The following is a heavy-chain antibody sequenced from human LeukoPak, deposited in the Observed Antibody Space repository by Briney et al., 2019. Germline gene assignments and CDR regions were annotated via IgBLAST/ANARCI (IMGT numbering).Heavy chain of an antibody. J-gene: IGHJ4*02. V-gene: IGHV3-23*01. Sequence: GGSLRLSCAASGFTFSSYAMSWVRQAPGKGLEWVSAISGSGGSTYYADSVKGRFTISRDNSKNTLYLQMNSLRAKDTAVYYCAKNPRYFDWLLLPADFDYWGQGTLVTVSS. D-gene: IGHD3-9*01. CDR2: ISGSGGST. CDR1: GFTFSSYA. CDR3: AKNPRYFDWLLLPADFDY.